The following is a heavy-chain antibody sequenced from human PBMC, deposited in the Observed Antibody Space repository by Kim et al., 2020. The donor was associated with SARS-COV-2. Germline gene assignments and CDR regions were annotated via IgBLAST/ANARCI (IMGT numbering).Heavy chain of an antibody. V-gene: IGHV3-30*18. J-gene: IGHJ5*02. Sequence: GGSLRLSCAASGFTFSSYGMHWVRQAPGKGLEWVAVISYDGSNKYYADSVKGRFTISRDNSKNTLYLQMNSLRAEDTAVYYCAKNYGDKRYNGFDPWGQGTLVTVSS. CDR2: ISYDGSNK. D-gene: IGHD4-17*01. CDR1: GFTFSSYG. CDR3: AKNYGDKRYNGFDP.